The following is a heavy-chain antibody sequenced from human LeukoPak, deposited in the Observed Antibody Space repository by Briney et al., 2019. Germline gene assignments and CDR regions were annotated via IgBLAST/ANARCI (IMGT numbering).Heavy chain of an antibody. CDR1: GGTFSSYA. D-gene: IGHD5-18*01. J-gene: IGHJ5*02. CDR3: ARAGGTAMGQANWFDP. CDR2: IIPVFGTA. Sequence: GSSVKVSCKASGGTFSSYAISWVRQAPGQGLEWMGGIIPVFGTAIYAQKFQGRVTITADESTSTAYMELSSLRSEDTAVYYCARAGGTAMGQANWFDPWGQGTLVTVSS. V-gene: IGHV1-69*01.